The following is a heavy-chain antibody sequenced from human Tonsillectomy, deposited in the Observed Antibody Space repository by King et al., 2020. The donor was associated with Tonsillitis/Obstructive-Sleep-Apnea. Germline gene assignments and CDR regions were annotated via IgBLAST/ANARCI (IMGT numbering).Heavy chain of an antibody. J-gene: IGHJ5*02. CDR2: ISGSGGGL. CDR1: GFTFSSYA. Sequence: VQLVESGGGLVQPGGSLRLSCVASGFTFSSYAMTWVRQAPGKGLEWVSAISGSGGGLYYAYFLKGRFIISRDNSKNTVYLQMNSLRAEHTAAYYCASVASSDSGCLYEWWFDPWGQGTPVTVSS. D-gene: IGHD2-8*01. V-gene: IGHV3-23*04. CDR3: ASVASSDSGCLYEWWFDP.